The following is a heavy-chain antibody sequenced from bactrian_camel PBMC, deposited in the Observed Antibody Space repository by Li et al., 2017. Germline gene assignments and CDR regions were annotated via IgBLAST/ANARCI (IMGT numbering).Heavy chain of an antibody. J-gene: IGHJ4*01. Sequence: DVQLVESGGGSVQAGGSLTLSCSGSRDTYSGNCMGWFRQAPGKLREGVAAIYRGGRTTYYPDSVKGRFAISQDSAENTVYLQMTSLKPDDTAMYACALVASSAGYCNTFWSRRDKYNYWGQGTQVTVS. CDR1: RDTYSGNC. CDR2: IYRGGRTT. V-gene: IGHV3S40*01. D-gene: IGHD2*01. CDR3: ALVASSAGYCNTFWSRRDKYNY.